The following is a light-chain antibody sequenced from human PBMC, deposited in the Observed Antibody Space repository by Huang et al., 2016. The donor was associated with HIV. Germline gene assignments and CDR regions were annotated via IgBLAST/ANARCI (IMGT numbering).Light chain of an antibody. J-gene: IGKJ4*01. Sequence: IQLTQSPSSLSASVGDRVTITCRASQGISSYLAWYQQKPGKAPKLLFYAASTLQSGGPSRFSGSGSGTDFTLTISSLQPEDFATYYCQQLNSYPFTFGGGTKVEIK. V-gene: IGKV1-9*01. CDR2: AAS. CDR1: QGISSY. CDR3: QQLNSYPFT.